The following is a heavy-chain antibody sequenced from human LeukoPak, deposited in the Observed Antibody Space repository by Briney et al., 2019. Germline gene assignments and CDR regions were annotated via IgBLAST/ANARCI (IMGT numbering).Heavy chain of an antibody. D-gene: IGHD2-2*01. CDR2: INPSGGST. V-gene: IGHV1-46*03. J-gene: IGHJ6*03. Sequence: ASVKVSCKASGYTFTGYYMHWVRQAPGQGLEWMGIINPSGGSTSYAQKFQGRVTMTRDTSTSTVYMELSSLRSEDTAVYYCARDGDIVVVPAAHPNYYYYYYMDVWGKGTTVTVSS. CDR1: GYTFTGYY. CDR3: ARDGDIVVVPAAHPNYYYYYYMDV.